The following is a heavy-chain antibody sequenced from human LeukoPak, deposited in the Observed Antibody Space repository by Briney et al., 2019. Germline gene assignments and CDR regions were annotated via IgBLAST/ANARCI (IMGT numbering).Heavy chain of an antibody. V-gene: IGHV3-30*18. J-gene: IGHJ4*02. CDR2: SAHDEVGK. CDR1: GFTFSDYA. CDR3: AKDRGYGEHGPFEF. Sequence: GGSLRLSCVGSGFTFSDYAIHWVRQAPGKGLEWVAVSAHDEVGKQFADSVKGRFTLSRDNSRNSVNLQMNRMRDEDTAVYYWAKDRGYGEHGPFEFWGQGSLVTVSS. D-gene: IGHD4/OR15-4a*01.